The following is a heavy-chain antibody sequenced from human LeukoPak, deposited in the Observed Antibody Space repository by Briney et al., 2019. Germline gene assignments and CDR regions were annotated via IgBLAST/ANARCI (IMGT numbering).Heavy chain of an antibody. Sequence: ASVKVSCKASGYTFTSYYMHWVRQAPGQGLEWMGIINPSGGSTSYAQKFQGRVTMTRDMSTSTVYMELSSLRSEDTAMYYCARAITSGEDSSGYYWDYWGQGTLVTVSS. CDR2: INPSGGST. CDR1: GYTFTSYY. D-gene: IGHD3-22*01. J-gene: IGHJ4*02. V-gene: IGHV1-46*01. CDR3: ARAITSGEDSSGYYWDY.